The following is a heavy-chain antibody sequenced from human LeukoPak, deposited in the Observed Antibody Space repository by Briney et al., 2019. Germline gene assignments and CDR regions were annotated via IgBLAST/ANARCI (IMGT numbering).Heavy chain of an antibody. Sequence: GSSVKVSCKASGGTFSSYAISWVRQAPGQGLEWMGRIIPILGIANYAQKFQGRVTITADKSTSTAYMELSSLRSEDTAVYYCARSYAEGAYFDYWGQGTLATVSS. D-gene: IGHD2-2*01. CDR3: ARSYAEGAYFDY. CDR1: GGTFSSYA. J-gene: IGHJ4*02. CDR2: IIPILGIA. V-gene: IGHV1-69*04.